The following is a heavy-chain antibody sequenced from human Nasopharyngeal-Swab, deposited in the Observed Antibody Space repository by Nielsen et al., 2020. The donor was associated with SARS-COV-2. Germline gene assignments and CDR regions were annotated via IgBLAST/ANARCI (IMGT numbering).Heavy chain of an antibody. V-gene: IGHV3-23*01. CDR3: ARSHRDYYDSSGSDDY. CDR1: GFTFSSDA. Sequence: GGSLRLSCAASGFTFSSDAMSWVRQAPGKGLEWVSAIAGSGSSTYYVDSVKGRFTISRDNAKNSLYLQMNSLRAEDTAVYYCARSHRDYYDSSGSDDYWGQGTLVTVSS. D-gene: IGHD3-22*01. CDR2: IAGSGSST. J-gene: IGHJ4*02.